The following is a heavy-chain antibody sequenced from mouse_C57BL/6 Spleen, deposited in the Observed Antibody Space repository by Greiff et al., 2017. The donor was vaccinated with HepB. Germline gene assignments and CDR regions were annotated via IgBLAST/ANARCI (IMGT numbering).Heavy chain of an antibody. CDR2: IDPEDGDT. CDR3: TAPFITTVALRGY. J-gene: IGHJ2*01. CDR1: GFNIKDYY. V-gene: IGHV14-1*01. D-gene: IGHD1-1*01. Sequence: EVQLQQSGAELVRPGASVKLSCTASGFNIKDYYMHWVKQRPEQGLEWIGRIDPEDGDTEYAPKFQGQATMPADTSSNTAYLQLSSLTSEDTAVYYCTAPFITTVALRGYWGQGTTLTVSS.